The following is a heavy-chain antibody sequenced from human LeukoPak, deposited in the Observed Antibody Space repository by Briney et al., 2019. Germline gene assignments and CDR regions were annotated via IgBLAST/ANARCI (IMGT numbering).Heavy chain of an antibody. CDR2: IYTSGST. J-gene: IGHJ4*02. V-gene: IGHV4-61*02. Sequence: PSETLSLTCTVSGGSISSGSYYWSWIRQPAGKGLEWIGRIYTSGSTNYNPSLKSRVTISVDTSKNQFSLKLSSVTAADTAVYYCARAVGLTGEFDYWGQGTLVTVSS. CDR1: GGSISSGSYY. CDR3: ARAVGLTGEFDY. D-gene: IGHD3-9*01.